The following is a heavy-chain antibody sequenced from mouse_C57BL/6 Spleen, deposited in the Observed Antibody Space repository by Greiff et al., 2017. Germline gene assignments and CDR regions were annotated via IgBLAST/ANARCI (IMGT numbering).Heavy chain of an antibody. CDR1: GFTFSSYA. CDR3: ARNSNWDY. CDR2: ISDGGSYT. J-gene: IGHJ2*01. Sequence: EVMLVESGGGLVKPGGSLKLSCAASGFTFSSYAMSWVRQTPEKRLEWVATISDGGSYTYYPDNVKGRFTISRDNAKNNLYLQMSHLKSEDTAMYYCARNSNWDYWGQGTTLTVSS. V-gene: IGHV5-4*03. D-gene: IGHD2-5*01.